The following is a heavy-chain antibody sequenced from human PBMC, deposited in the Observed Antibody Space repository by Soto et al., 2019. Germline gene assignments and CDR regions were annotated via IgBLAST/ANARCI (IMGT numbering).Heavy chain of an antibody. J-gene: IGHJ4*02. CDR3: AHRHTSYYDFWSGYYTGYYFDY. Sequence: QITLKESGPTLVKPTQTLTLTCTFSGFSLSTSGVGVGWIRQPPGKALEWLALIYWDDDKRYSPSLKSRLTITQATSNNXXVXTXXNMDPVDTATYYCAHRHTSYYDFWSGYYTGYYFDYWGQGTLVTVSS. D-gene: IGHD3-3*01. V-gene: IGHV2-5*02. CDR2: IYWDDDK. CDR1: GFSLSTSGVG.